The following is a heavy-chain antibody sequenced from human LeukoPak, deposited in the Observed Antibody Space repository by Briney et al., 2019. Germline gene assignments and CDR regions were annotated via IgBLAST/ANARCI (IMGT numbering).Heavy chain of an antibody. D-gene: IGHD1-26*01. V-gene: IGHV1-2*02. CDR2: INPNNGDT. CDR1: GFTFTGYY. J-gene: IGHJ5*02. CDR3: ARGRLGVRYSGTQNKYNWFDP. Sequence: ASVKVSCKASGFTFTGYYIHWVRQAPGQGLEWMGWINPNNGDTNYAQKFQGRVTMTRDTSINTAYMELSRLRSDDTAVYYCARGRLGVRYSGTQNKYNWFDPWGQGTLVTVSS.